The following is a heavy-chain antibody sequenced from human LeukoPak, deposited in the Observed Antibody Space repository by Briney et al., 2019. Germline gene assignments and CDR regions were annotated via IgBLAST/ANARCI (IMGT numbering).Heavy chain of an antibody. V-gene: IGHV1-2*02. CDR1: GYSFSRYG. Sequence: ASVKVSCKASGYSFSRYGISWVRQAPGQGLEWMGWINPNSGGTNYAQKFQGRVTMTRDTSISTAYMELSRLRSDDTAVYYCARDSGIAANFDYWGQGTLVTVSS. D-gene: IGHD6-13*01. J-gene: IGHJ4*02. CDR2: INPNSGGT. CDR3: ARDSGIAANFDY.